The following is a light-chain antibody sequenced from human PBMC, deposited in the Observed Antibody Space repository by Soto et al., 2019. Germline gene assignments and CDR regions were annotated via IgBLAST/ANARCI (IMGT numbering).Light chain of an antibody. J-gene: IGLJ1*01. Sequence: NFMLTQPHSGSESPGKTVTISCTRSSGSIASNYVQWYQQRPGSAPTTVIYEDNQRPSGVPDRFSGSIDSSSNSASLTISGLKTEDEADYYCKSYDSSNHNYVFGTGTKVTVL. CDR1: SGSIASNY. CDR2: EDN. CDR3: KSYDSSNHNYV. V-gene: IGLV6-57*04.